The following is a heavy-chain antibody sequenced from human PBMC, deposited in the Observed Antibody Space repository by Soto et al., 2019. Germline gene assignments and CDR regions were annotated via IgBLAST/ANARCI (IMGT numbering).Heavy chain of an antibody. J-gene: IGHJ5*02. D-gene: IGHD3-10*01. CDR1: GYTFTDYY. Sequence: ASVKVSCKASGYTFTDYYLHWLRQAPGQGLEWLGGINPKTGATDYAQKFQGRVTMTRDTSISTVYMEMSGLRSDDTAVYFCARVPCITSTCSPLNWFDPWGQGTLVTVSS. CDR2: INPKTGAT. CDR3: ARVPCITSTCSPLNWFDP. V-gene: IGHV1-2*02.